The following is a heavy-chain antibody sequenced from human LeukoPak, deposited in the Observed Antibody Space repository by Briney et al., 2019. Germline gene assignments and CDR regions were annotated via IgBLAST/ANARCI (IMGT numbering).Heavy chain of an antibody. CDR3: AKNWGYFDY. D-gene: IGHD7-27*01. V-gene: IGHV3-7*05. J-gene: IGHJ4*02. CDR2: IKEDGSEK. Sequence: GGSLRLSCAVSGLTFSNAWMTWVRQAPGKGLEWVANIKEDGSEKYYVDSVKGRFTISRDNAENSLYLQMNSLRAEDTAVYYCAKNWGYFDYWGQGILVTVSS. CDR1: GLTFSNAW.